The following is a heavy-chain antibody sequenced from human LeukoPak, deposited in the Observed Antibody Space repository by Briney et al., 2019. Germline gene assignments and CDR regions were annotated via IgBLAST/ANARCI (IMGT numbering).Heavy chain of an antibody. Sequence: GGSLRLSCAASGFTFSSYAMSWVRQAPGKGLEWDSAISGSGGSTYYADSVKGRFTISRDNSKNTLYLQMNSLRAEDTAVYYCAKDYDYGSGSYSWFAPWGQGTLVTVSS. D-gene: IGHD3-10*01. J-gene: IGHJ5*02. CDR1: GFTFSSYA. V-gene: IGHV3-23*01. CDR2: ISGSGGST. CDR3: AKDYDYGSGSYSWFAP.